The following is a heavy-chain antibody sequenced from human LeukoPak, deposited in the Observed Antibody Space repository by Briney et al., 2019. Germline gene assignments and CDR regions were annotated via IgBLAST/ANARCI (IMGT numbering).Heavy chain of an antibody. J-gene: IGHJ4*02. V-gene: IGHV1-2*02. D-gene: IGHD2-2*01. CDR2: MNLNSGGA. Sequence: ASVTVSFTPSGYTFTFNYLHWVRRAPGQGLGWVGWMNLNSGGAGYAQKFQGRVTLTSDKSSSTTYMRLSSLPPDDPTVHSCPRGSETSWFDYWGQGSLVTVSS. CDR1: GYTFTFNY. CDR3: PRGSETSWFDY.